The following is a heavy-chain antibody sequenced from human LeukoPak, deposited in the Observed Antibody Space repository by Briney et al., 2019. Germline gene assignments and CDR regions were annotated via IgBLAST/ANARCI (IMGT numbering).Heavy chain of an antibody. J-gene: IGHJ4*02. CDR2: IIPIFGTA. CDR1: GGTFSSYA. V-gene: IGHV1-69*01. CDR3: AKRWLQSWWFDY. Sequence: SVKVSCKACGGTFSSYANSWLRQAPGQGLEWMGGIIPIFGTANYAQKFQRRVAINADESPSKAHMELRSLRSDGPAGYYCAKRWLQSWWFDYWGQGTLVTVSS. D-gene: IGHD5-24*01.